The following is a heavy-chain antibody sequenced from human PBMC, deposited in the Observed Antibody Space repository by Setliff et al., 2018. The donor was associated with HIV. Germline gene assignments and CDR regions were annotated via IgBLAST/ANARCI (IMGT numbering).Heavy chain of an antibody. CDR1: GGSISSGGYS. CDR2: MYYSGST. D-gene: IGHD6-19*01. J-gene: IGHJ4*02. CDR3: ARRRSSGWYHYFDY. V-gene: IGHV4-30-4*07. Sequence: SETLSLTCAVSGGSISSGGYSWSWIRQPPGKGLEWIGYMYYSGSTYYNPSLKSRVIISLDTSKNQFSLKLSSVTAADTAVYYCARRRSSGWYHYFDYWGQGTLVTVSS.